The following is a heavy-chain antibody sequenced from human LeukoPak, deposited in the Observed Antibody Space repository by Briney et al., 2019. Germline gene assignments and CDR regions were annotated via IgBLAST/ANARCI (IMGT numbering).Heavy chain of an antibody. D-gene: IGHD5-12*01. J-gene: IGHJ6*03. CDR2: ISSGSSYI. V-gene: IGHV3-21*01. CDR3: AYTSGYDFSSYYYYYMDV. Sequence: PGGSLRLSCAASGFIFSSYSMNWVRQAPGKGLEWVSSISSGSSYIYYADLVKGRFTISRDNAKNSLYLQMNSLSAEDTAVYYCAYTSGYDFSSYYYYYMDVWGKGTTVTVSS. CDR1: GFIFSSYS.